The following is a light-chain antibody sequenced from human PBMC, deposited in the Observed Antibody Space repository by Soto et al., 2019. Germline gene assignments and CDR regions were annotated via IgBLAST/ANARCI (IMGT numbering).Light chain of an antibody. J-gene: IGLJ1*01. Sequence: QSVLTQPRSVSGSTGQSVTISCTGISSDVDSYNRVSWYQQPPGTAPKLMIYEVSNRPSGVPDRFSGSKSGNTASLTISGLQAEDEADYYCCSYAGSHTWVFGTGTKLTVL. CDR1: SSDVDSYNR. CDR3: CSYAGSHTWV. V-gene: IGLV2-18*02. CDR2: EVS.